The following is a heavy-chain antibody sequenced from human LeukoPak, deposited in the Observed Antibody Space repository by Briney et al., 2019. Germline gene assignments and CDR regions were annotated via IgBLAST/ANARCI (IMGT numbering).Heavy chain of an antibody. D-gene: IGHD4-11*01. J-gene: IGHJ6*03. Sequence: SETLSLTCAVSGASISSSNYYWGWVRQSPGEGLEWIGNIYSSGNTYYNASLKSRVTMYIDTSKNQFSLKLSSVTAADTAVYYCARNGYYYYYMDVWGKGTTVTISS. CDR1: GASISSSNYY. V-gene: IGHV4-39*01. CDR3: ARNGYYYYYMDV. CDR2: IYSSGNT.